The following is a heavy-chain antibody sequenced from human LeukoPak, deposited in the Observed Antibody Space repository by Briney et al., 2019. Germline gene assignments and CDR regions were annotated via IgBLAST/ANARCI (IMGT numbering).Heavy chain of an antibody. CDR2: IYYSGST. D-gene: IGHD4-17*01. CDR1: GGSISSYY. V-gene: IGHV4-59*12. CDR3: TRDTGTTGEVKFDP. Sequence: SETLSLTCTVSGGSISSYYWSWIRQPPGKGLEWIGYIYYSGSTNYNPSLKSRVTISVDTSKNQFSLKLSSVTAADTAVYYCTRDTGTTGEVKFDPWGQGTLVTVSS. J-gene: IGHJ5*02.